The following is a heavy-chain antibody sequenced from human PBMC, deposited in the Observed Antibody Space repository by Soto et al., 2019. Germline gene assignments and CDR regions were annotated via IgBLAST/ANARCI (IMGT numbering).Heavy chain of an antibody. D-gene: IGHD3-22*01. J-gene: IGHJ1*01. CDR3: AHRGYYYVSSGYYSAAEYFQH. CDR2: IYWDDDK. CDR1: GFSLSTSGVG. Sequence: QITLKESGPTLVKPTQTLTLTCTFSGFSLSTSGVGVGWIRQPPGKALEWLALIYWDDDKRYSPSLKSRLTITKDTSKNQVVLTMTNMDPVDTATYSCAHRGYYYVSSGYYSAAEYFQHWGQGTLVTVSS. V-gene: IGHV2-5*02.